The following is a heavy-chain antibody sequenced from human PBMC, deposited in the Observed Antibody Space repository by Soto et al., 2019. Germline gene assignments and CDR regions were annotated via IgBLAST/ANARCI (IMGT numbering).Heavy chain of an antibody. V-gene: IGHV3-30-3*01. J-gene: IGHJ5*02. CDR1: GFTFSTHA. CDR2: GSFDGSNK. D-gene: IGHD6-13*01. CDR3: ARDQTGITTAGGGRIDR. Sequence: QVQLVESGGGVVQPGRSLRLSCAASGFTFSTHAMHWVRQAPGKGLECVAIGSFDGSNKYYVDSVKGRFTISRENSKNTLYLQMSGLTPEDTAFYYCARDQTGITTAGGGRIDRWGQGTLVTVSS.